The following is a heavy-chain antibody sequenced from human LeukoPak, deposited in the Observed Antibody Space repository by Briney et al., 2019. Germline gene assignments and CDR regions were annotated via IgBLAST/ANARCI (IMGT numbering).Heavy chain of an antibody. CDR1: GGTFSNYA. V-gene: IGHV1-69*05. D-gene: IGHD5-12*01. CDR2: IIPIFGTA. J-gene: IGHJ4*02. Sequence: GASVKVSCKASGGTFSNYAISWVRQAPGQGLEWMGGIIPIFGTANYAQKLQGRVTMTTDTSTSTAYMELRSLRSDDTAVYYCAREPSGYDRFDYWGQGTLVTVSS. CDR3: AREPSGYDRFDY.